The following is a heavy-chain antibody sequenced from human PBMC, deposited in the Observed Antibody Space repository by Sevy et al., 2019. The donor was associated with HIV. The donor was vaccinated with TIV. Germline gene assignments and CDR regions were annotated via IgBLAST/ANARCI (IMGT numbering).Heavy chain of an antibody. CDR2: ISGSGDNT. V-gene: IGHV3-23*01. D-gene: IGHD2-15*01. J-gene: IGHJ5*02. Sequence: GGSLRLSCAASGFTFSNYAMNWVRQTPGKGLEWVSSISGSGDNTYYADSVKGRFALSRDMSKNTVYVQMNSLRAEDTAVYYCARGYCGGGSCTAFDPWGQGTLVTVSS. CDR1: GFTFSNYA. CDR3: ARGYCGGGSCTAFDP.